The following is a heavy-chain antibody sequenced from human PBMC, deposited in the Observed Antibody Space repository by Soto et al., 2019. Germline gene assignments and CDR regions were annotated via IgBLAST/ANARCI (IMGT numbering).Heavy chain of an antibody. CDR1: GFTVSSNY. CDR2: IYSGGST. D-gene: IGHD6-13*01. J-gene: IGHJ4*02. Sequence: GGSLRLSCAASGFTVSSNYMSWGRQAPGKGLEWVSVIYSGGSTYYADSVKGRFTISRDNSKNTLYLQMNSLRAEDTAVYYCARDRSSSWYYFDYWGQGTLVTVSS. CDR3: ARDRSSSWYYFDY. V-gene: IGHV3-53*01.